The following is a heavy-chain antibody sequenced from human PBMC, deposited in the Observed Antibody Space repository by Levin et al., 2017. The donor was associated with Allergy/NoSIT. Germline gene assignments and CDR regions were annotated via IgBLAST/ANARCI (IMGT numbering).Heavy chain of an antibody. CDR3: ATKWISRAEGEY. J-gene: IGHJ4*02. D-gene: IGHD3-16*01. V-gene: IGHV3-23*01. CDR2: ISGSGSST. Sequence: GGSLRLSCAASGFTFSSYAMSWVRQSPGKGLEWVSAISGSGSSTFYADSVKGRFTISRDNSKKTLYLQMHSLRAEDTALYYCATKWISRAEGEYWGQGTLVTVSS. CDR1: GFTFSSYA.